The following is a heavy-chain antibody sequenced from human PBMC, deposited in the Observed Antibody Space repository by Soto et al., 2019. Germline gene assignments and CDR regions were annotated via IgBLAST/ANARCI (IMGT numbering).Heavy chain of an antibody. V-gene: IGHV1-3*01. CDR2: ISAGNGNT. CDR1: GYTFTSYA. D-gene: IGHD2-8*01. CDR3: ARGDSTDCSNGVCSFFYNHDMDV. Sequence: ASVKVSCKASGYTFTSYAMHWVRQAPGQRLEWMGWISAGNGNTKYSQKFQGRVTITRDTSASTAYMELSSLRSEDTAVYYCARGDSTDCSNGVCSFFYNHDMDVWGQGTTVTVSS. J-gene: IGHJ6*02.